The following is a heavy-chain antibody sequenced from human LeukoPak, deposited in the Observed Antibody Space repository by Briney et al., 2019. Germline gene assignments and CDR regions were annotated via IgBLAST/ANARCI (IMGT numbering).Heavy chain of an antibody. CDR2: IYYSGST. Sequence: TSETLSLTCTVSGGSISSYYWSWIRQPPGKGLEWIGYIYYSGSTNYNPSPKSRVTISVDTSKNQFSLKLSSVTAADTAVYYCARGENGEPFDYWGQGTLVTVSS. V-gene: IGHV4-59*01. D-gene: IGHD4-17*01. CDR3: ARGENGEPFDY. J-gene: IGHJ4*02. CDR1: GGSISSYY.